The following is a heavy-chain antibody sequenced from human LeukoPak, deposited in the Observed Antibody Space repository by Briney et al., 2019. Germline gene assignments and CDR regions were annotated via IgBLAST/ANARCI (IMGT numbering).Heavy chain of an antibody. CDR1: GFTFSSYG. D-gene: IGHD2-2*01. CDR2: IRYDGSNK. Sequence: PGGSLRLSCAASGFTFSSYGMHWVRQAPGKGLEWVAFIRYDGSNKYYADSVKGRFTISRDNSKNTLYLQMNSLRAEDTAAYYCAKDGVVVVPAASPYYYMDVWGKGTTVTVSS. CDR3: AKDGVVVVPAASPYYYMDV. J-gene: IGHJ6*03. V-gene: IGHV3-30*02.